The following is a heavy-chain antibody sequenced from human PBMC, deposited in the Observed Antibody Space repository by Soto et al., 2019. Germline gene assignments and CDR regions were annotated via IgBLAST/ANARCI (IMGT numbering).Heavy chain of an antibody. CDR2: IYYSGNT. D-gene: IGHD5-12*01. CDR1: GGSIRSGGYY. J-gene: IGHJ6*03. CDR3: ARSGHSYCYYYFMDV. V-gene: IGHV4-31*03. Sequence: NPSETLSLTCTVSGGSIRSGGYYWSWIRQHPGKGLEWMGYIYYSGNTYYNPSLKSRVSISVDTSKNQFSLKLSSVTAADTAVYYCARSGHSYCYYYFMDVWGKGTTVTVSS.